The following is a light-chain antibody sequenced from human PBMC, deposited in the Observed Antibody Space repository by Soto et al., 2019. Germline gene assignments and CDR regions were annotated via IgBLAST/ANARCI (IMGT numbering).Light chain of an antibody. V-gene: IGLV2-14*01. J-gene: IGLJ1*01. CDR1: SGDVGGYKF. Sequence: QPVLTQPASVSGSPGQSITIYCTGTSGDVGGYKFVSWYQQHPGKAPKLMIYEVSNRPSGVSSRFSGSKSGNTASLTISGLQAEDEADYYCQSYDSSLSGYVFGTGTKLTVL. CDR3: QSYDSSLSGYV. CDR2: EVS.